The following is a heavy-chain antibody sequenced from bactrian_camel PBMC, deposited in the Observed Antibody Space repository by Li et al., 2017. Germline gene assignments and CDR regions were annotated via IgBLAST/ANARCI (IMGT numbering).Heavy chain of an antibody. Sequence: LVESGGGSVQAGGSLRLSCSASGDTYRTIQCMGWFRQAPGKGLEWVSSINSGGGTTNYADAVKGRFTISRDNSKNTVYLRMNSPKPEDTAVYYCVCQITGVWVLSDWGQGTQVTVS. J-gene: IGHJ4*01. D-gene: IGHD5*01. CDR3: VCQITGVWVLSD. V-gene: IGHV3S25*01. CDR2: INSGGGTT. CDR1: GDTYRTIQC.